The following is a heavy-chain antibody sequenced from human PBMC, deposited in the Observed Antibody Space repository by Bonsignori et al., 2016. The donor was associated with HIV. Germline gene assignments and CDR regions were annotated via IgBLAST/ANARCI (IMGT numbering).Heavy chain of an antibody. CDR2: ISAYTGNT. J-gene: IGHJ4*02. CDR1: GYTFSNYG. V-gene: IGHV1-18*01. D-gene: IGHD5-12*01. Sequence: QVQLVQSGREVKKPGASVKVSCKASGYTFSNYGISWVRQAPGQGLQWMGWISAYTGNTNYVREFQGRVTMTTDTSTNTAYMELRSLISNDTAVYFCARVGGEWNGYGDSWGQGTLVIVSS. CDR3: ARVGGEWNGYGDS.